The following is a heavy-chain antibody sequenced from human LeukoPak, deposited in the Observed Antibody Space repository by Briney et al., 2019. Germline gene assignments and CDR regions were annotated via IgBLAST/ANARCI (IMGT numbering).Heavy chain of an antibody. CDR2: MNSNSGNT. CDR3: ARDRHDSSGAFDY. J-gene: IGHJ4*02. V-gene: IGHV1-8*01. Sequence: GASVKVSCKASGYTFTSYDINWVRPATGQRLEWMGWMNSNSGNTGYAQKLQGRVTMTRNTSISTAYMELSSLRSEDTAVYYCARDRHDSSGAFDYWGQGTLVTVPS. CDR1: GYTFTSYD. D-gene: IGHD3-22*01.